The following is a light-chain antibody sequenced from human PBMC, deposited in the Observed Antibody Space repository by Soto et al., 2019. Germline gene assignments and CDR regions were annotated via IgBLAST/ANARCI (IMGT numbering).Light chain of an antibody. J-gene: IGKJ5*01. V-gene: IGKV3-11*01. CDR2: DAS. CDR3: QQRSNWIT. Sequence: EIVLTQSPATLSLSPGERATLSCRASQSVSSYLAWYQQKPGQAPRLLIYDASNRATGIPARFSGSGSGTDFTLTTSSLEPEDFAVYYCQQRSNWITFGQGTRLE. CDR1: QSVSSY.